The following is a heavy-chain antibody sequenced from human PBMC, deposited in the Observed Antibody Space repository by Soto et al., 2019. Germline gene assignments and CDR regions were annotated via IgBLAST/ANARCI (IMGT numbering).Heavy chain of an antibody. Sequence: GGSLRLSCAASGFTFSSYSMNWVRQAPGKGLEWVSSISSSSSYIYYADSVKGRFTISRDNAKNSLYLQMNSLRAEDTAVYYCARGRYSGYDGYYYYGMDVWGQGTTVTVSS. D-gene: IGHD5-12*01. V-gene: IGHV3-21*01. CDR3: ARGRYSGYDGYYYYGMDV. CDR1: GFTFSSYS. CDR2: ISSSSSYI. J-gene: IGHJ6*02.